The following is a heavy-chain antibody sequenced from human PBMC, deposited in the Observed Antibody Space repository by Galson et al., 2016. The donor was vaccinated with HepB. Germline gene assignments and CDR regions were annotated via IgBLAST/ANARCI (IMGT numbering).Heavy chain of an antibody. CDR1: EFTVSGTY. D-gene: IGHD6-19*01. Sequence: SLRLSCAASEFTVSGTYMNWIRQAPGKGLKSVSIIANDGTTYYAHLAKHRFFISRDTSKNTMDLQMNSLWAEDTAGYYCTRDSPQVDNSGGWGFYDPWGQGTLVTVSS. J-gene: IGHJ5*02. CDR3: TRDSPQVDNSGGWGFYDP. V-gene: IGHV3-66*01. CDR2: IANDGTT.